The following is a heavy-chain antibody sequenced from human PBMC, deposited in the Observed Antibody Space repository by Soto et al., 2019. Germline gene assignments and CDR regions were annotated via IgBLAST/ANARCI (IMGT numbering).Heavy chain of an antibody. CDR3: ARHRVDYGDYYDGMDV. Sequence: GESLKISCKGSGYSFTSYWIGWVRQMPGKGLEWMGIIYPGDSDTRYSPSFQGQVTISADKSISTAYLQWSSLKASDTAMYYCARHRVDYGDYYDGMDVWGQGTTVTVSS. CDR2: IYPGDSDT. J-gene: IGHJ6*02. CDR1: GYSFTSYW. V-gene: IGHV5-51*01. D-gene: IGHD4-17*01.